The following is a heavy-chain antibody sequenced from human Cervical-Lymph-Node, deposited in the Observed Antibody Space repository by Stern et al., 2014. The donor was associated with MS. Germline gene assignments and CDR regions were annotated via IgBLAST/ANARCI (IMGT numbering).Heavy chain of an antibody. CDR1: GGTFSSYA. V-gene: IGHV1-69*01. J-gene: IGHJ5*02. CDR2: IIPIFATA. D-gene: IGHD2-2*01. CDR3: AREGAVPAYNWFDP. Sequence: QVQLVESGAEVKKPGSSVKVSCKASGGTFSSYAISWVRQAPGQGLEWMGGIIPIFATANYAQKFQRRVTITADESTSTAYMELSSLRSEDTAVYYCAREGAVPAYNWFDPWGQGTLVTVSS.